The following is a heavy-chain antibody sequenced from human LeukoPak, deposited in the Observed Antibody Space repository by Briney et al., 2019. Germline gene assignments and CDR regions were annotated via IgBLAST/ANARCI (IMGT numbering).Heavy chain of an antibody. D-gene: IGHD1-26*01. CDR1: GGSISSSSYY. CDR2: IYYSGST. CDR3: ARGGGSYPIDY. V-gene: IGHV4-39*01. J-gene: IGHJ4*02. Sequence: SETLSLTRTVSGGSISSSSYYWGWIRQPPGKGLEWIGSIYYSGSTYYNPSLKSRVTISVDTSKNQFSLKLSSVTAADTAVYYCARGGGSYPIDYWGQGTLVTVSS.